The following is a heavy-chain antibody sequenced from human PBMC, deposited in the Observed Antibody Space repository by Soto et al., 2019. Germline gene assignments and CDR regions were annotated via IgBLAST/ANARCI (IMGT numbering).Heavy chain of an antibody. D-gene: IGHD1-26*01. CDR2: IIPLFGTA. CDR3: ARLIGEGYSGTYALDY. J-gene: IGHJ4*02. V-gene: IGHV1-69*06. CDR1: GGTFNNYA. Sequence: QVQLVQSGAEVKKPGSSVKVSCKASGGTFNNYAISWVRQAPGQGLEWMGGIIPLFGTANYAQKFEGRVTITADKSTDTAYMKLSSLKSEDTALYYCARLIGEGYSGTYALDYWGQGTLVTVSS.